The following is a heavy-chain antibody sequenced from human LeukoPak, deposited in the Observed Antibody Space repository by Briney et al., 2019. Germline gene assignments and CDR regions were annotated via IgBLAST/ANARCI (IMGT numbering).Heavy chain of an antibody. CDR3: ARGEGYYYDSSGYLDY. J-gene: IGHJ4*02. CDR1: GFTFRSYA. D-gene: IGHD3-22*01. V-gene: IGHV3-21*01. Sequence: GGSLRLSCAASGFTFRSYAMNWVRQAPGKGLEWVSSISSSSSYIYYADSVKGRFTISRDNAKNSLYLQMNSLRAEDTAVYYCARGEGYYYDSSGYLDYWGQGTLVTVSS. CDR2: ISSSSSYI.